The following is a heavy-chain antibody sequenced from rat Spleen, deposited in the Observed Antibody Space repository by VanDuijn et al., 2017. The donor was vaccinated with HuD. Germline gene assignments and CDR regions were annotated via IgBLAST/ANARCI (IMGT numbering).Heavy chain of an antibody. J-gene: IGHJ2*01. CDR2: ISYDGSST. CDR3: ARETGYNSYFDY. Sequence: EVQLVESGGGLVQPGRSLKLSCVGSGFTFSNYGMAWVRQTPTKGLEWVATISYDGSSTYYRDSVEGRFTSSRDNAKSTLYLQMDSLRSEDTATYYCARETGYNSYFDYWGQGVLVTVSS. D-gene: IGHD1-4*01. CDR1: GFTFSNYG. V-gene: IGHV5-29*01.